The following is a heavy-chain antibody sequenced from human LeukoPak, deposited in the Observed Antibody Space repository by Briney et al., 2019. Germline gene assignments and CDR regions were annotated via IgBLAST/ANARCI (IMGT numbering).Heavy chain of an antibody. V-gene: IGHV4-39*01. J-gene: IGHJ4*02. D-gene: IGHD3-22*01. CDR3: VSGYYSNFDY. CDR2: IYYSGST. Sequence: SETLSLTCTVSGGSISSSSYYWGWIRQPPGKGLEWIGSIYYSGSTYYNPSLKSRVTISVDTSKNQFSLKLSSVTAAYTAVYYCVSGYYSNFDYWGQGPLVTVFS. CDR1: GGSISSSSYY.